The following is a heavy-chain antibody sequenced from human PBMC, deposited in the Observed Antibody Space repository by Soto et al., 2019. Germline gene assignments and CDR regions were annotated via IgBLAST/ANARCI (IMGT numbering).Heavy chain of an antibody. CDR2: IIPIFGTA. D-gene: IGHD2-15*01. J-gene: IGHJ6*02. CDR3: ARDNCSGGSCYQNYYYYGMDV. Sequence: SVEVSCKASGGTFSSYAISWVRQAPGQGLEWMGGIIPIFGTANYAQKFQGRVTITADESTSTAYMELSSLRSEDTAVYYCARDNCSGGSCYQNYYYYGMDVWGQGTTVTVSS. CDR1: GGTFSSYA. V-gene: IGHV1-69*13.